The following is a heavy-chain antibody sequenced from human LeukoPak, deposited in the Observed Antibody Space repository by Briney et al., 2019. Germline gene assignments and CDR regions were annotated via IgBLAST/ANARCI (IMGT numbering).Heavy chain of an antibody. V-gene: IGHV4-4*07. CDR1: GGSISSYY. D-gene: IGHD3-10*01. J-gene: IGHJ4*02. CDR3: ASHYYGSGSLFDY. CDR2: IYTSGST. Sequence: SETLSLTCTVSGGSISSYYWSWIRQPAGKGLEWIGRIYTSGSTNYNPSLKSRVTISVDTPKNQFSLKLSSVTAADTAVCYCASHYYGSGSLFDYWGQGTLVTVSS.